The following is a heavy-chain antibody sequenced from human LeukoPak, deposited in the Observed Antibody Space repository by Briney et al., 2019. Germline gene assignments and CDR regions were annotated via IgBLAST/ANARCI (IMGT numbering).Heavy chain of an antibody. D-gene: IGHD5/OR15-5a*01. J-gene: IGHJ4*02. V-gene: IGHV1-46*01. CDR2: INPSGGGT. Sequence: GASVKVSCKASGYTFTSYDINWVRQAPGQGLEWMGIINPSGGGTSYAQKFQGRVTMTRDMSTSTVYMEVSSLRSEDTAVYYCAKERTPSVDIVSTGRLGYYFDYWGQGALVTVSS. CDR3: AKERTPSVDIVSTGRLGYYFDY. CDR1: GYTFTSYD.